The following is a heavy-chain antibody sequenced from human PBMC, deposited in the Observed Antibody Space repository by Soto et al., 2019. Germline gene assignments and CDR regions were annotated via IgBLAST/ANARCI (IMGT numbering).Heavy chain of an antibody. CDR3: ARAHGCGESYDQPYYFYY. CDR2: IYYSGST. CDR1: GGSISSYY. J-gene: IGHJ4*02. D-gene: IGHD2-21*01. Sequence: PETLSLTCTVSGGSISSYYWSWIRQPPGKGLEWIGYIYYSGSTNYNPSLKSRVTISVDTSKNQFSLKLSSVTAAETAVYYCARAHGCGESYDQPYYFYYCGQGTLV. V-gene: IGHV4-59*01.